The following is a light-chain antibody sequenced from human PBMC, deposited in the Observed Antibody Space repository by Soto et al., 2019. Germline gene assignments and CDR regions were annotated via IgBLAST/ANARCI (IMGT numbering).Light chain of an antibody. J-gene: IGLJ1*01. V-gene: IGLV2-23*02. Sequence: QSVLTQPASVSGSPGQSITISCSGTSSDVGAYNLVSWYQQYPGKAPELMIYEVATRPSGVSNRFSASKSGNTASLTISGLQAEDEADYYCCSYAGSYTYVFGSGTKVTVL. CDR1: SSDVGAYNL. CDR2: EVA. CDR3: CSYAGSYTYV.